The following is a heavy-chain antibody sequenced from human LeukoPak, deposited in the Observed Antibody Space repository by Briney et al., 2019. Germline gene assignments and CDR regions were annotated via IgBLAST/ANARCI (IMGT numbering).Heavy chain of an antibody. D-gene: IGHD2-15*01. CDR3: AREGVVVISTGSFDY. J-gene: IGHJ4*02. V-gene: IGHV1-18*01. Sequence: ISAYNGYTNYAQKLQGRVTLTTDTSTSTAYMELRSLRSDDTAVYYCAREGVVVISTGSFDYWGQGTLVTVSS. CDR2: ISAYNGYT.